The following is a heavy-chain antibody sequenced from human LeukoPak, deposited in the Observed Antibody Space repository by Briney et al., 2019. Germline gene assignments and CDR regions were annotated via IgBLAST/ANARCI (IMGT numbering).Heavy chain of an antibody. CDR1: GSTFSSYD. Sequence: GGSLRLSCAASGSTFSSYDMSWVRQAPGKGLEWVSGISGSGSGTYYADSVRGRFTISRDNFKNTLYLQMNSLRAEDTAVYYCAKDPYYTSGSHDDWGQGTLVTVSS. V-gene: IGHV3-23*01. CDR2: ISGSGSGT. D-gene: IGHD3-10*01. CDR3: AKDPYYTSGSHDD. J-gene: IGHJ4*02.